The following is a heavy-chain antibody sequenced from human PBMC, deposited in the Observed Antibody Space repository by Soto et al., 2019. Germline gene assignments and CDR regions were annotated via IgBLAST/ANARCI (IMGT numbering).Heavy chain of an antibody. J-gene: IGHJ6*03. CDR2: INHSGST. D-gene: IGHD5-12*01. CDR1: GGSFSGYY. CDR3: ARGYSGYDSALDYYYYMDV. Sequence: SETLSLTCAVYGGSFSGYYWSWIRQPPGKGLEWIGEINHSGSTNYNPSLKSRVTISVDTSKNQFSLKLSSVTAADTAVYYCARGYSGYDSALDYYYYMDVWGKGTTVTVS. V-gene: IGHV4-34*01.